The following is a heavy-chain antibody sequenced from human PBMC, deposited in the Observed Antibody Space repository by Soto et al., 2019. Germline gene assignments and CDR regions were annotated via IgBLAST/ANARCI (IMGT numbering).Heavy chain of an antibody. J-gene: IGHJ4*02. Sequence: RSLTCAVSGGSISSGGYSWSWIRQPPGKGLEWIGYIYHSGSTYYNPSLKSRVTISVDRSKNQFSLKLSSVTAADTAVYYCARVSTMVRNFDYWGQGTLVTVSS. V-gene: IGHV4-30-2*01. CDR2: IYHSGST. D-gene: IGHD3-10*01. CDR1: GGSISSGGYS. CDR3: ARVSTMVRNFDY.